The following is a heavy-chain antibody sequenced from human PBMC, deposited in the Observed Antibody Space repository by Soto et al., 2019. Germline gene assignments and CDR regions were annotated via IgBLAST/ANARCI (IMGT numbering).Heavy chain of an antibody. J-gene: IGHJ4*02. CDR2: IYSGGST. Sequence: PGGSLRLSCAASGFTVSSTYMSWVRQAPGKGLEWASVIYSGGSTYYADSVKGRFTISRDNSKNTLYLQMNSLRAEDTAVYYCARSGYSYGPFDYWGQGTLVTVSS. CDR1: GFTVSSTY. V-gene: IGHV3-53*01. CDR3: ARSGYSYGPFDY. D-gene: IGHD5-18*01.